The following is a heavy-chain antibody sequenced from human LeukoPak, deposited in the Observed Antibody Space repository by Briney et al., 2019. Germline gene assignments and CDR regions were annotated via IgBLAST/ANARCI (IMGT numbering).Heavy chain of an antibody. CDR1: GGSLSSYY. Sequence: SETLSLTCTVSGGSLSSYYWSWIRQPPGKGLEWIGYMYYSGSTNYNPSLKSRVTIPVDMSKNQFSLKLSSVTAADTAVYYCARQSGNGYSGYDFQAFDIWGRGTMVTVCS. CDR3: ARQSGNGYSGYDFQAFDI. V-gene: IGHV4-59*08. D-gene: IGHD5-12*01. J-gene: IGHJ3*02. CDR2: MYYSGST.